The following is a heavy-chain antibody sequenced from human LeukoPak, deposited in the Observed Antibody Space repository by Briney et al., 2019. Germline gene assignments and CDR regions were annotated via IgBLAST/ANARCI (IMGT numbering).Heavy chain of an antibody. V-gene: IGHV3-7*01. CDR1: GFTFSSYW. CDR2: IKPDGSAK. J-gene: IGHJ4*02. CDR3: ARNILTSDGL. D-gene: IGHD2-8*01. Sequence: GGSLRLSCKGSGFTFSSYWINWVRQAPGKGLDWVATIKPDGSAKYYADSVKDRFTISRDNAKNSLYLQMNSLRVEDTAMYYCARNILTSDGLWGQGTLVTVSS.